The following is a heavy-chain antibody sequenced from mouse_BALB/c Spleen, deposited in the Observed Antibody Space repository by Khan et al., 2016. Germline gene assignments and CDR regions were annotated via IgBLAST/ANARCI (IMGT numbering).Heavy chain of an antibody. D-gene: IGHD2-4*01. V-gene: IGHV14-3*02. J-gene: IGHJ3*01. CDR1: GFNIKDTY. Sequence: VQLQQSGAELVKPGASVKLSCTVSGFNIKDTYIHWVKQRPEQGLEWIGRIDPADDNTRYDPKFQGKATITADTSSNTAYLQLSSLTSEDTAGYDGAGGVYDYGFAYWGQGTLVTVSA. CDR3: AGGVYDYGFAY. CDR2: IDPADDNT.